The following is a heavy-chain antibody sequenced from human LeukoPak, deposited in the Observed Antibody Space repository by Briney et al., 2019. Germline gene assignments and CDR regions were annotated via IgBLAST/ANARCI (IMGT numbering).Heavy chain of an antibody. CDR3: ASRTSTWFYAFDI. J-gene: IGHJ3*02. CDR2: INPNGGGT. CDR1: GYTFTGYY. D-gene: IGHD6-13*01. V-gene: IGHV1-2*02. Sequence: ASVKVSCKASGYTFTGYYMHWVRQAPGQGLEWMGWINPNGGGTNFAQKFQGRVTLTRDTSISTAYMEPSRLRSDDTAVYFCASRTSTWFYAFDIWGQGTMVTVSS.